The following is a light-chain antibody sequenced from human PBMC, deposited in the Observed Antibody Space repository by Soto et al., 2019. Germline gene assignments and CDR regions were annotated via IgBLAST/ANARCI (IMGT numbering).Light chain of an antibody. V-gene: IGKV3-20*01. Sequence: EIVLTQSPGPLDLSPGEIATLSLRASQSVSSNYLAWYQQKRGQAPRLLIYATSARATGIQDRFSGSGSGTDFTLTISRLEPEDFAVYCCQLYGSSPPRYTFGQGTKLEIK. J-gene: IGKJ2*01. CDR3: QLYGSSPPRYT. CDR2: ATS. CDR1: QSVSSNY.